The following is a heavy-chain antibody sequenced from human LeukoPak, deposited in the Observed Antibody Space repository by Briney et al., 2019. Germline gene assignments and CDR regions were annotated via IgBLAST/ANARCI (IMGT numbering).Heavy chain of an antibody. CDR3: ARQTSEYDILTGPDY. CDR1: GYSISSGYY. CDR2: VYHSGST. D-gene: IGHD3-9*01. Sequence: SETLSLTCAVSGYSISSGYYWDWIRQPPGKGLEWIGTVYHSGSTYYNPSLKSRVTISVDTSKNQFSLKLNSLTTADTAVYYCARQTSEYDILTGPDYWGQGTLVTVSS. V-gene: IGHV4-38-2*01. J-gene: IGHJ4*02.